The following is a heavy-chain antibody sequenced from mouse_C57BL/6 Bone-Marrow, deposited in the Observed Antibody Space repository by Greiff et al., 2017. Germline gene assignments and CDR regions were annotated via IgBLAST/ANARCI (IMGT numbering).Heavy chain of an antibody. V-gene: IGHV1-19*01. J-gene: IGHJ2*01. D-gene: IGHD1-1*01. Sequence: VQLQQSGPVLVKPGASVKMSCKASGYTFTDYYMNWVLQSHGKSLEWIGVINPYNGGTSYNQKFKGKATLTVDKSSSTAYMELNSLTSADSAVYYCAMVYYGSSYFDYWGQGTTLTVSS. CDR1: GYTFTDYY. CDR2: INPYNGGT. CDR3: AMVYYGSSYFDY.